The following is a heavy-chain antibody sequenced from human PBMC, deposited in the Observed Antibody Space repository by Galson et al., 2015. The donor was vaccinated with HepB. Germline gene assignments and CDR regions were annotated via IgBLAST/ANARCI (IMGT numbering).Heavy chain of an antibody. Sequence: SVKVSCKASGGTFSSYAISWVRQAPGQGLEWMGGIIPIFGTANYAQKFQGRVTITADESTSTAYMELSSLRSEDTAVYYCARTGVTYYYDSSGYSRFDYWGQGTLVTVSS. CDR1: GGTFSSYA. CDR3: ARTGVTYYYDSSGYSRFDY. V-gene: IGHV1-69*13. D-gene: IGHD3-22*01. J-gene: IGHJ4*02. CDR2: IIPIFGTA.